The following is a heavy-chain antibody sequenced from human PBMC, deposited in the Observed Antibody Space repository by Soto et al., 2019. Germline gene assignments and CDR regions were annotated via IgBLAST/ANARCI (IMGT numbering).Heavy chain of an antibody. CDR3: ARYSSSSRAPFDY. CDR2: ISGSGGST. J-gene: IGHJ4*02. V-gene: IGHV3-23*01. Sequence: GGSLRLSCAASGFTFSSYAMSWVRQAPGKGLEWVSAISGSGGSTYYADSVKGRFTISRDNSKNTLYLQMNSLRAEDTAVYYCARYSSSSRAPFDYWGQGTLVTVSS. D-gene: IGHD6-6*01. CDR1: GFTFSSYA.